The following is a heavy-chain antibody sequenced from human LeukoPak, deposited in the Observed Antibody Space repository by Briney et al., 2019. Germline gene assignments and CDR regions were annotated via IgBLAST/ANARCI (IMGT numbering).Heavy chain of an antibody. Sequence: GGSLRLSCAASGFTFSCYGMHWVRHAPGKGLEWVAFIRYDGSNKYYADSVKGRFTISRDNSKNTLYLQMNSLRAEDTAVYYCAKEAAITPAFDIWGQGTMVTVSS. CDR2: IRYDGSNK. CDR3: AKEAAITPAFDI. V-gene: IGHV3-30*02. J-gene: IGHJ3*02. D-gene: IGHD2-15*01. CDR1: GFTFSCYG.